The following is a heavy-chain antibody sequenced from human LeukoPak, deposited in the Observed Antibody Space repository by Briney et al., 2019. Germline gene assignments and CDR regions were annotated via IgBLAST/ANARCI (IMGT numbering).Heavy chain of an antibody. Sequence: GGSLRLSCAASGFSFSNYGMHWVRQAPGKGLEWVAFIRYDGSKEYYADSVKGRFTISRDKSKNTLSLQMNSLRAEDTAVYYCAKDFSVKWELLIGHWGQGTLVTVSS. V-gene: IGHV3-30*02. D-gene: IGHD1-26*01. CDR3: AKDFSVKWELLIGH. CDR1: GFSFSNYG. CDR2: IRYDGSKE. J-gene: IGHJ4*02.